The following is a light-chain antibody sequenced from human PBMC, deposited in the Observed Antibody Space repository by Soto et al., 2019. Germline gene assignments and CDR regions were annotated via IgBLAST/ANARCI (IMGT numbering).Light chain of an antibody. CDR2: EGS. V-gene: IGLV2-23*01. CDR3: CAYSGSSIVV. J-gene: IGLJ2*01. Sequence: QSVLTQPASVSGSPGQSITISCTGTSSDFGGYNYVSWYQHLPGKAPKLMIYEGSKRPSGVSNRFSGSKSGNTASLTISGLQAEDEADYYCCAYSGSSIVVFGGGTKLTVL. CDR1: SSDFGGYNY.